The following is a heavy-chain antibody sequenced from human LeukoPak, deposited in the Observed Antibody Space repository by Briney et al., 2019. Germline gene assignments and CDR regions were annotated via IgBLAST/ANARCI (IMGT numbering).Heavy chain of an antibody. D-gene: IGHD6-13*01. CDR1: GGSISSYY. CDR2: IYYSGST. Sequence: PSETLSLTCTVSGGSISSYYWSWIRQPPGKGLEWIGYIYYSGSTNYNPSLKSRVAISVDTSKNQFSLKLSSVTAADTAVYYCARDLYSSSWYAFDIWGQGTMVTVSS. J-gene: IGHJ3*02. V-gene: IGHV4-59*01. CDR3: ARDLYSSSWYAFDI.